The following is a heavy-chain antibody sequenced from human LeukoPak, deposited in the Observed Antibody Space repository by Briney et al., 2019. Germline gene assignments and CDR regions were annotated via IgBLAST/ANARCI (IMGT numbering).Heavy chain of an antibody. CDR1: GFTFSSYW. D-gene: IGHD3-22*01. J-gene: IGHJ4*02. V-gene: IGHV3-74*01. Sequence: PGGSLRLSCAAPGFTFSSYWMHWVRQAPGKGLVWVSRINSDGRSTSYADSVKGRFTISRDNAKNTLYLQMDSLRAEDTAVYYCARDSWDSSGYYLYWGQGTLVTVSS. CDR3: ARDSWDSSGYYLY. CDR2: INSDGRST.